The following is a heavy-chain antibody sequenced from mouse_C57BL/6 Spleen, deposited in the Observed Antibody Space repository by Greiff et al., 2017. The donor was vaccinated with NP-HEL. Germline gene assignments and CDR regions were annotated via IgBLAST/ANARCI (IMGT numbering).Heavy chain of an antibody. D-gene: IGHD3-2*02. J-gene: IGHJ3*01. CDR3: ARGDSSGPLFAY. V-gene: IGHV3-1*01. Sequence: EVKVEESGPGMVKPSQSLSLTCTVTGYSITSGYDWHWIRHFPGNKLEWMGYISYSGSTNYNPSLKSRISITHDTSKNHFFLQLKSVTTEDTATYYCARGDSSGPLFAYWGQGTLVTVSA. CDR2: ISYSGST. CDR1: GYSITSGYD.